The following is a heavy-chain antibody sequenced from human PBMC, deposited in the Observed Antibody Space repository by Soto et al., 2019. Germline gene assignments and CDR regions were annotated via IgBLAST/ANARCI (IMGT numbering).Heavy chain of an antibody. CDR2: ISSSSSYI. D-gene: IGHD3-9*01. V-gene: IGHV3-21*01. CDR1: GFTFSSYS. CDR3: ARDRSPYDILTGYLPV. J-gene: IGHJ6*02. Sequence: GGSLRLSCAASGFTFSSYSMNWVRQAPGKGLEWVSSISSSSSYIYYADSVKGRFTISRDNSKNTLYLQMNSLRAEDTAVYYCARDRSPYDILTGYLPVWGQGTTVTVSS.